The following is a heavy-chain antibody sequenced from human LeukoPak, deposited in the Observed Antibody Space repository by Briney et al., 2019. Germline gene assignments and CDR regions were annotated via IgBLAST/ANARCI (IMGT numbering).Heavy chain of an antibody. V-gene: IGHV3-64*04. J-gene: IGHJ3*02. D-gene: IGHD6-19*01. CDR1: GFIFTSYP. CDR3: ARPSSGQDAFDI. CDR2: VNNNGGTT. Sequence: GGSLRLSCSASGFIFTSYPMHWVRQAPGKGLEYVAVVNNNGGTTYYADSVKGRFTISRDNAKNTLYLQMNSLKAEDTAVYYCARPSSGQDAFDIWGQGTMVTVSS.